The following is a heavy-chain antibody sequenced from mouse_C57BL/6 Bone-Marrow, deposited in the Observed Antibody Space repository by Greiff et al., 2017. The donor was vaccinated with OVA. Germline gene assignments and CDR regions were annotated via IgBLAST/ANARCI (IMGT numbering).Heavy chain of an antibody. D-gene: IGHD2-4*01. CDR3: ASYDYPYYYAMDY. J-gene: IGHJ4*01. CDR1: GFTFTDYY. Sequence: EVQLVESGGGLVQPGGSLSLSCAASGFTFTDYYMSWVRQPPGKALEWLGFIRNKANGYTTEYSASVKGRFTISRDNSQSILYLQMNALRAEDSATYYCASYDYPYYYAMDYWGQGTSVTVSS. V-gene: IGHV7-3*01. CDR2: IRNKANGYTT.